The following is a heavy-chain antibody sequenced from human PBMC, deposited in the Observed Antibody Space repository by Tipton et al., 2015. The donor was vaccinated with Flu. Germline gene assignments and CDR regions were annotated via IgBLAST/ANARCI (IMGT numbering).Heavy chain of an antibody. CDR1: GYTFTSYD. J-gene: IGHJ4*02. D-gene: IGHD3-10*01. CDR2: MNPNSGNT. V-gene: IGHV1-8*01. Sequence: QSGPEVKKPGASVKVSCKASGYTFTSYDINWVRQATGQGLEWMGWMNPNSGNTGYAQKFQGRVTTTRNTSISTAYMELSSLRSEDTAVYYCARGPHYASGSYVVRYFDYWGQGTLVTVSS. CDR3: ARGPHYASGSYVVRYFDY.